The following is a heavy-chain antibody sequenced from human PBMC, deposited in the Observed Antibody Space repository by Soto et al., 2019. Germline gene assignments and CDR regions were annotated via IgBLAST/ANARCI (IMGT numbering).Heavy chain of an antibody. V-gene: IGHV3-33*01. CDR3: ARDLLRYFEGGAFDI. CDR1: GFTFSSYG. J-gene: IGHJ3*02. CDR2: IWYDGSNK. Sequence: GGSLRLSCAASGFTFSSYGMHWVRQAPGKGLEWVAVIWYDGSNKYYADSVKGRFTISRDNSKNTLYLQMNSLRVEDTAVYYCARDLLRYFEGGAFDIWGQGTMVTVSS. D-gene: IGHD3-9*01.